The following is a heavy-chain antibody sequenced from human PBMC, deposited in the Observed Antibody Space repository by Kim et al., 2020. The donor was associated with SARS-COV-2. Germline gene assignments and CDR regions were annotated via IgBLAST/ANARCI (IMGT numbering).Heavy chain of an antibody. CDR1: GGIFENYA. D-gene: IGHD3-22*01. V-gene: IGHV1-69*13. J-gene: IGHJ1*01. Sequence: SVKVSCKASGGIFENYAFSWVRQAPGQGLEWVGGIIPTFEIPNYAQKFQGRVTISADDSTSTVYMELSSLRSEDTAIFYCARGRREKYDSSGYSDGASFQYWGQGTPVAVSS. CDR3: ARGRREKYDSSGYSDGASFQY. CDR2: IIPTFEIP.